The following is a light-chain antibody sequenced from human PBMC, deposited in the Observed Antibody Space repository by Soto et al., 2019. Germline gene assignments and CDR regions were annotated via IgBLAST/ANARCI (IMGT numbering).Light chain of an antibody. J-gene: IGKJ4*01. CDR1: QSVGTQ. Sequence: EIVMTQSPATLSVSPGERATLSCRASQSVGTQLAWYQLKPGPTPRLLIFGASTRATGIPARFSGSGSGSEFTLTISSLQSEDFAVYSCQQYSVWPLVTFGGGTKVEIK. CDR3: QQYSVWPLVT. CDR2: GAS. V-gene: IGKV3-15*01.